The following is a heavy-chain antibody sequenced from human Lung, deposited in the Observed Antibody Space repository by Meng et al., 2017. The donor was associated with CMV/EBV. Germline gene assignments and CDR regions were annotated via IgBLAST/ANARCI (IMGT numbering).Heavy chain of an antibody. J-gene: IGHJ4*02. CDR3: AKEWLDATTGQFDY. V-gene: IGHV4-4*02. D-gene: IGHD1-26*01. Sequence: SGVSISTDNWWSWVRQPPGKGLEWIGAIYRSGSTNYSPSLKSRVTISIDRSKNQFSLRLTSVTAADTAVYYCAKEWLDATTGQFDYWGQGTLVTVSS. CDR1: GVSISTDNW. CDR2: IYRSGST.